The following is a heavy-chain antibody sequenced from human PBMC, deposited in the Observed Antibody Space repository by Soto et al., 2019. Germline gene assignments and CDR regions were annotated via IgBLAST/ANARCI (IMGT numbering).Heavy chain of an antibody. CDR2: IIPILTTP. J-gene: IGHJ6*02. D-gene: IGHD2-8*02. V-gene: IGHV1-69*01. CDR3: ATSVGIAPTGEDGMDV. CDR1: GGTFSIYG. Sequence: QVQLVQSGAEVKKTGSSVKVSCKASGGTFSIYGFSWVRQAPGQGPEWIGGIIPILTTPNYAQKFQGRVTIVADGSTTTVYMALSSLKFEDTAVYYCATSVGIAPTGEDGMDVWGQGTSVNVAS.